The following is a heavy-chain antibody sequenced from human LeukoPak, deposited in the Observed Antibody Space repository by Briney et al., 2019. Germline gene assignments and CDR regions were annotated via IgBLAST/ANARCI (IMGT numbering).Heavy chain of an antibody. J-gene: IGHJ4*02. CDR3: AISMAGRLAPSDFTGDY. CDR1: GFTFSRYW. CDR2: INEDGSGK. Sequence: PGGSLRLSCGASGFTFSRYWMSWVRQVPGKGLEWLANINEDGSGKYYVDSVKGRFTMSRDNAKHSLYLQMNSLRAEDTAVYYCAISMAGRLAPSDFTGDYWGQGTLVTVSS. V-gene: IGHV3-7*05. D-gene: IGHD6-6*01.